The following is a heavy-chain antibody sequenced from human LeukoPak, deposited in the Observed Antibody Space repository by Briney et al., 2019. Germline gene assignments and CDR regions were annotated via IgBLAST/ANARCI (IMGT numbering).Heavy chain of an antibody. V-gene: IGHV3-33*05. CDR3: ARYPGGYYMDV. Sequence: PGGSLRLSCAASKFTFSSYAMHWVRQAPGKGLEWVALISYDGSNKYYADSVKGRFTISRDNAKNSLYLQMNGLRAEDTAVYYCARYPGGYYMDVWGKGTTVTVSS. CDR2: ISYDGSNK. D-gene: IGHD4-23*01. CDR1: KFTFSSYA. J-gene: IGHJ6*03.